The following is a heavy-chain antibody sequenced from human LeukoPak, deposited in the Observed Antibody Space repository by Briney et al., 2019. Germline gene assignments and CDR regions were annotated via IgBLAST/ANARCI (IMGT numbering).Heavy chain of an antibody. V-gene: IGHV3-48*03. D-gene: IGHD2-2*01. CDR2: ISSSDSTI. Sequence: TGGSLRLSCAASGFTFSSYEMNWVRQAPGKGLEWVSYISSSDSTIYYADSVKGRFTISRDNAKNSLYLQMNSLRAEDTAVYYCAREKIVVVPTAILYYSGMDVWGQGTTVTVSS. CDR3: AREKIVVVPTAILYYSGMDV. CDR1: GFTFSSYE. J-gene: IGHJ6*02.